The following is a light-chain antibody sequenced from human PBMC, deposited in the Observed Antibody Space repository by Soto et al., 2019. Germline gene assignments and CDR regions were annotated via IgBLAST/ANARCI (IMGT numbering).Light chain of an antibody. CDR2: KAS. CDR1: QTISSW. J-gene: IGKJ1*01. CDR3: QQSYNVLSWT. V-gene: IGKV1-5*03. Sequence: DIQMTQSPSTLSGSVGDRVTITCRASQTISSWLAWYQQKPGKAPKLLIYKASTLKSGVPSRFSGSGSGTEFTLTISSLQPDDFATYYCQQSYNVLSWTLGQATKVDIK.